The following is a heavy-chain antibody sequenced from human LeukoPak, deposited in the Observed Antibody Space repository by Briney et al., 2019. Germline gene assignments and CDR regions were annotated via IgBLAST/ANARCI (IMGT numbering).Heavy chain of an antibody. J-gene: IGHJ4*02. V-gene: IGHV5-51*01. Sequence: GESLKISCKGSGYSFTSYWIGWVRQMPGKGLEWMGIIYPGDSDTRYSPSFQGQVTISADKSISTAYLQWSSLKVSDTAMYYCARAPRGIAAASDPYLDYWGQGTLVTVSS. CDR3: ARAPRGIAAASDPYLDY. CDR2: IYPGDSDT. D-gene: IGHD6-13*01. CDR1: GYSFTSYW.